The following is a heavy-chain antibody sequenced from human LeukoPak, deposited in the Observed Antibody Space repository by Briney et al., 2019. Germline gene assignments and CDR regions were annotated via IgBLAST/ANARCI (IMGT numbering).Heavy chain of an antibody. V-gene: IGHV5-51*01. D-gene: IGHD4-17*01. CDR3: ARHYSGGDYFIDY. Sequence: GESLKISCKGSGYSFTSYWIGWVRQMPGKGLEWVGIIYPDDSETRYSPSFQDQVTISADKSISTAYLQWSSLKASDTAMYYCARHYSGGDYFIDYWGQGSLVTVSS. J-gene: IGHJ4*02. CDR1: GYSFTSYW. CDR2: IYPDDSET.